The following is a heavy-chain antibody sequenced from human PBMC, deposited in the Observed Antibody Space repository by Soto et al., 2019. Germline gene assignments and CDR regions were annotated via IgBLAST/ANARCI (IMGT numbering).Heavy chain of an antibody. Sequence: ASVKFSCKASGYTFTSYGISWVRQAPGQGLEWMGWISAYNGNTNYAQKLQGRVTMTTDTSTSTAYMELRSLRSDDTAVYYCARAYEDTIFGVVIIPAYYFDYWGQGTLVTVSS. D-gene: IGHD3-3*01. V-gene: IGHV1-18*01. CDR1: GYTFTSYG. CDR3: ARAYEDTIFGVVIIPAYYFDY. CDR2: ISAYNGNT. J-gene: IGHJ4*02.